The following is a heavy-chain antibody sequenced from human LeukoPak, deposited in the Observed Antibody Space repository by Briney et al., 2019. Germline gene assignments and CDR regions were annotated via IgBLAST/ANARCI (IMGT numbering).Heavy chain of an antibody. CDR2: MNPNSGNT. Sequence: ASVEVSCKASGYTLTSYDINWVRQATGQGLEWMGWMNPNSGNTGYAQKFQGRVTMTRNTSISTAYMELSSLRSEDTAVYYCARGRVHELLYLCYWGQGTLVTVSS. J-gene: IGHJ4*02. CDR3: ARGRVHELLYLCY. V-gene: IGHV1-8*01. D-gene: IGHD3-10*01. CDR1: GYTLTSYD.